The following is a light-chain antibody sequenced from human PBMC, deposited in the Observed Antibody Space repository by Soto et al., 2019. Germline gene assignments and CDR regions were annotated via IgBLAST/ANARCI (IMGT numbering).Light chain of an antibody. Sequence: EIVMTQSPATLSVSPGERATVSYRASQSVSSNLAWYQQKPGQAPRLLISGASSRATGIPDRFSGSGSATDFTLTISRLEPEDFALYYCQHYGRSPITFGQGTRLEIK. V-gene: IGKV3-20*01. CDR3: QHYGRSPIT. CDR1: QSVSSN. CDR2: GAS. J-gene: IGKJ5*01.